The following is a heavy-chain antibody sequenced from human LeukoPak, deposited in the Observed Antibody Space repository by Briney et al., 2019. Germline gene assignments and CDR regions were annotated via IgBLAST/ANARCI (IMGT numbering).Heavy chain of an antibody. Sequence: SETLPLTCTVSGGSINTYYWSWIRQPPGKGLEWIGNIHDSGSTNYNPSLKSRVTISIDTSKKQFSLKLSSVTAADTAVYYCARTPYYYGSGIQYYFDYWGQGTLVTVSS. V-gene: IGHV4-59*08. D-gene: IGHD3-10*01. CDR1: GGSINTYY. J-gene: IGHJ4*02. CDR2: IHDSGST. CDR3: ARTPYYYGSGIQYYFDY.